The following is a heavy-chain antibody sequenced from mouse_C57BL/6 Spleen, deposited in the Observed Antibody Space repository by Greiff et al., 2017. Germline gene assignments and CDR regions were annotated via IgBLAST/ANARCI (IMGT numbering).Heavy chain of an antibody. J-gene: IGHJ2*01. V-gene: IGHV1-80*01. D-gene: IGHD3-2*02. CDR2: IYPGDGDT. Sequence: QVHVKQSGAELVKPGASVKISCKASGYAFSSYWMNWVKQRPGKGLEWIGQIYPGDGDTNYNGKFKGKATLTADKSSSTAYMQLSSLTSEDSAVYFCALDSSGPFDYWGQGTTLTVSS. CDR1: GYAFSSYW. CDR3: ALDSSGPFDY.